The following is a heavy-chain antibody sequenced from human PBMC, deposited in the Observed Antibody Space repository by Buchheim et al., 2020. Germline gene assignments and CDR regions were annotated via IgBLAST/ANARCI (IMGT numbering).Heavy chain of an antibody. CDR2: IYYSGSA. Sequence: QVQLQESGPGLVKPSQTLSLTCTVSGGSISSGYYYWSWIRQSPGKGLEWIAYIYYSGSAYDNPSLKSRATISVDTSKNQFSLRLNSVTAADTAVYYCARIDNDYINYKWFDPWGQGTL. V-gene: IGHV4-30-4*01. CDR3: ARIDNDYINYKWFDP. J-gene: IGHJ5*02. D-gene: IGHD4-11*01. CDR1: GGSISSGYYY.